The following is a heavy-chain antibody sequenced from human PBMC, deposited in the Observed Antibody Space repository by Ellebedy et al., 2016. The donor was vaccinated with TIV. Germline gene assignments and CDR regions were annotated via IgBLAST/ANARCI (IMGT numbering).Heavy chain of an antibody. CDR2: IVVGSNHT. J-gene: IGHJ6*02. V-gene: IGHV1-58*02. Sequence: AASVKASCKAYGFTFASSAMQWARQARGQRLEWLGWIVVGSNHTVYAQTFQDRVTITRDMSTSTAYMELSSLRSDDTAVYYCAASPRSSGHDPYDGYYYYYYGNDVWGQGTTVTVSS. D-gene: IGHD3-22*01. CDR3: AASPRSSGHDPYDGYYYYYYGNDV. CDR1: GFTFASSA.